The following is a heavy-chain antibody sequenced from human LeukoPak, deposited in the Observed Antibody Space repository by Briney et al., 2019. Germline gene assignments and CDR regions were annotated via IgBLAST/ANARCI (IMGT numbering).Heavy chain of an antibody. CDR1: GGSISSSSYY. Sequence: PSETLSLTCTVSGGSISSSSYYWGWIRQPPGKGLEWIGSIYYSGSTYYNPSLKSRVTISVDTSKNQFSLKLSSVTAADTAVYYCARGLRGYDILTGYYEGYFDYWGQGTLVIVSS. CDR3: ARGLRGYDILTGYYEGYFDY. D-gene: IGHD3-9*01. J-gene: IGHJ4*02. CDR2: IYYSGST. V-gene: IGHV4-39*07.